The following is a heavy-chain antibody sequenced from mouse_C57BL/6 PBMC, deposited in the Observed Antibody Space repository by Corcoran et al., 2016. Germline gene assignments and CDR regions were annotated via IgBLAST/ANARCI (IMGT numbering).Heavy chain of an antibody. V-gene: IGHV9-3*01. J-gene: IGHJ1*03. CDR3: ARGGLKGYFDV. CDR1: GYTFTTYG. CDR2: INTYSGVP. Sequence: QSHLVQSGPELKKPGETVKISCKASGYTFTTYGMSWVKQAPGKGLKWMGGINTYSGVPTYADDFKGRFAFSLETSASTAYLQINNLKNEDTATYCCARGGLKGYFDVWGTGTTVTVSS.